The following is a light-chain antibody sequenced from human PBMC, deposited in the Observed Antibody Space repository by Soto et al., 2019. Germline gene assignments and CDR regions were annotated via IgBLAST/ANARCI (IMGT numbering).Light chain of an antibody. CDR3: QTWGTGIPFV. CDR1: SGHSSYA. J-gene: IGLJ1*01. V-gene: IGLV4-69*01. CDR2: LNSDGSH. Sequence: QSVLTQSPSASASLGASVKLTSTLSSGHSSYAIAWHQQQPEKGPRYLMKLNSDGSHSKGDGIPDRFSGSSSVPERNLTISSLQSEDEADYYCQTWGTGIPFVFGTGTKLTVL.